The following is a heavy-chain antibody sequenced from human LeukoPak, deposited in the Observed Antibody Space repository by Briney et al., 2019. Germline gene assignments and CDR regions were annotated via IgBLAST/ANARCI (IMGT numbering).Heavy chain of an antibody. CDR2: INPNSGGT. Sequence: ASVKVSCKASGYTFTDYYILWVRQAPGQGLEWMGWINPNSGGTNYAQKFQGRVTMTRDTSISTVYMELSGLRSDDTAVYYCARVLAYGSGNSNDYWGQGTLVTVSS. CDR3: ARVLAYGSGNSNDY. D-gene: IGHD3-10*01. V-gene: IGHV1-2*02. CDR1: GYTFTDYY. J-gene: IGHJ4*02.